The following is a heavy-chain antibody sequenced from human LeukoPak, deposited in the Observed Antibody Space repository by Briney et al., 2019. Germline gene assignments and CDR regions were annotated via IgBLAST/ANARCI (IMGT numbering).Heavy chain of an antibody. V-gene: IGHV4-39*01. D-gene: IGHD3-9*01. CDR3: ARGGDWLLQDHYYYYMDV. CDR1: GGSISSSSYY. CDR2: INYRGNT. J-gene: IGHJ6*03. Sequence: SETLSLTCTVSGGSISSSSYYWGWIRQPPGKGLDWIGIINYRGNTYYNPSLKSRVTISVDTSKNQFSLKLSSVTAADTAVYYCARGGDWLLQDHYYYYMDVWGKGTTVTISS.